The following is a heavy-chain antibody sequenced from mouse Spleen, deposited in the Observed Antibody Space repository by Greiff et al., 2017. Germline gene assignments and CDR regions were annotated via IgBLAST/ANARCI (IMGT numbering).Heavy chain of an antibody. V-gene: IGHV5-12-1*01. J-gene: IGHJ3*01. D-gene: IGHD2-1*01. Sequence: EVKLVESGGGLVKPGGSLKLSCAASGFAFSSYDMSWVRQTPEKRLEWVAYISSGGGSTYYPDTVKGRFTISRDNAKNTLYLQMSSLKSEDTAMYYCARNYGNPSWFAYWGQGTLVTVSA. CDR3: ARNYGNPSWFAY. CDR1: GFAFSSYD. CDR2: ISSGGGST.